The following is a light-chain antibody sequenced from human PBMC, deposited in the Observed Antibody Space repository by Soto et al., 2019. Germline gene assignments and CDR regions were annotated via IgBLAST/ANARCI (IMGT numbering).Light chain of an antibody. CDR3: QQYGSSPLT. V-gene: IGKV3-20*01. CDR1: QSVSSSY. Sequence: EIVLTQSPGTLSLSPGERATLSCRASQSVSSSYLAWYQQKPGQAPRLLIYGASSRATGIPDRFSGSGSGTDFTLTISRLEPEDCAVYYWQQYGSSPLTFGQGTKVEIK. CDR2: GAS. J-gene: IGKJ1*01.